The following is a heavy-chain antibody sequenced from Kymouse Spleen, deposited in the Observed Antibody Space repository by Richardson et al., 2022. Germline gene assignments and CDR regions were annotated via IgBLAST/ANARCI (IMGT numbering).Heavy chain of an antibody. CDR2: INAGNGNT. CDR3: ARDDYYGSGSYPFDY. CDR1: GYTFTSYA. V-gene: IGHV1-3*01. Sequence: QVQLVQSGAEVKKPGASVKVSCKASGYTFTSYAMHWVRQAPGQRLEWMGWINAGNGNTKYSQKFQGRVTITRDTSASTAYMELSSLRSEDTAVYYCARDDYYGSGSYPFDYWGQGTLVTVSS. D-gene: IGHD3-10*01. J-gene: IGHJ4*02.